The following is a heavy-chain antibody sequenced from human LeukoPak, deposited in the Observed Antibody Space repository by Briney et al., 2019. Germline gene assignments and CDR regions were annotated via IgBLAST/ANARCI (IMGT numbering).Heavy chain of an antibody. CDR2: LFHTGNT. V-gene: IGHV4-59*11. J-gene: IGHJ4*02. CDR1: GDSITNHY. CDR3: ARTQMYFDILTGHHKYFDY. Sequence: KPSETLSPTCTVSGDSITNHYWNWIRQPPGKGLEWIGNLFHTGNTDYNPSLKSRVTISIQTSKNQFSLKLSSVTAADTAVYYCARTQMYFDILTGHHKYFDYWGQGILVTVSS. D-gene: IGHD3-9*01.